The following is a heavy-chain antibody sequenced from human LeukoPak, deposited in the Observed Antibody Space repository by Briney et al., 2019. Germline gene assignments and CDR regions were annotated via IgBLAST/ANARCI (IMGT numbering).Heavy chain of an antibody. Sequence: GGSLRLSCAASGFTFDDYAMHWVRQAPGKGLKWVSSISWNSGTIGYADSVKGRFTISRDNAKNSLYLQMNSLRPEDTGLYYCAKDVDSTWGSIDYWGQGILVTVYS. D-gene: IGHD3-16*01. V-gene: IGHV3-9*01. J-gene: IGHJ4*02. CDR2: ISWNSGTI. CDR1: GFTFDDYA. CDR3: AKDVDSTWGSIDY.